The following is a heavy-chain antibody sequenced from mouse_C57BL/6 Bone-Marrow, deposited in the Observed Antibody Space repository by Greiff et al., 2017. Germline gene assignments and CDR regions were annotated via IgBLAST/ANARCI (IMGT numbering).Heavy chain of an antibody. V-gene: IGHV1-69*01. D-gene: IGHD4-1*01. CDR2: IDPSDSYT. CDR3: ARDWVLDY. CDR1: GYTFTSYW. J-gene: IGHJ2*01. Sequence: QVQLQQPGAELVMPGASVKLSCKASGYTFTSYWMHWVKQRPGQGLEWIGEIDPSDSYTNYNQKFKGKATLTVDQSSSTAYMQLNSLTSEDSAVYYCARDWVLDYWGQGTTLTVSS.